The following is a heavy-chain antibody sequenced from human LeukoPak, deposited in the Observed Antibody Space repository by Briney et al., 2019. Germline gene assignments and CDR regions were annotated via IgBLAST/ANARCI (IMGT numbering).Heavy chain of an antibody. CDR3: ARGVDDSSGYFGRGYYYYYMDV. J-gene: IGHJ6*03. CDR1: GFTFSSYA. V-gene: IGHV3-23*01. Sequence: GGSLRLSCAASGFTFSSYAMTWVRQAPGKGLDWVSTIVNSGGTTYYADSVKGRFTISRDNSESTLYLQMNSLRAEDTAVYYCARGVDDSSGYFGRGYYYYYMDVWGKGTTVTISS. D-gene: IGHD3-22*01. CDR2: IVNSGGTT.